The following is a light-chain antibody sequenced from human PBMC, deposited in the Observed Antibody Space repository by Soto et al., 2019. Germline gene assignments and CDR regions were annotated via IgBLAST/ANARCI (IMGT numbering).Light chain of an antibody. J-gene: IGKJ1*01. CDR2: RVS. V-gene: IGKV2-30*01. Sequence: DVVMTQSPLSLPVTLGQPASISCRSSQSLYKNGVTYLAWFQQRPDQSPRRLIYRVSNRDSGVPDRFSGSGSGTDFTLEISRVEAEDVGIYYCFQDAHWPQTFGQGTKVEIK. CDR3: FQDAHWPQT. CDR1: QSLYKNGVTY.